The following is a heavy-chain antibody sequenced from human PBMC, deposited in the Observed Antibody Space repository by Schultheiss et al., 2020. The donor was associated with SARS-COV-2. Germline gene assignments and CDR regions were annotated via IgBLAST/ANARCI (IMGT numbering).Heavy chain of an antibody. V-gene: IGHV3-9*01. Sequence: GGSLRLSCAASGFTFDDYAMHWVRQAPGKGLEWVSGISWNSGSIGYADSVKGRFTISRDNSKNTLYLQMNSLRAEDTAVYYCARDLTNLAAPGGYWGQGTLVTVSS. CDR1: GFTFDDYA. J-gene: IGHJ4*02. CDR3: ARDLTNLAAPGGY. CDR2: ISWNSGSI. D-gene: IGHD6-13*01.